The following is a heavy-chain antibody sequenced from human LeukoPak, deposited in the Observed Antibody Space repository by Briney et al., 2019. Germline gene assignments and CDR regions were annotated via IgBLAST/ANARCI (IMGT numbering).Heavy chain of an antibody. V-gene: IGHV3-48*01. Sequence: GGSLRLSCAASGFTFSNYNMNWVRQAPGKGLEWVSYISGSSSTIYYADSVKGRFTISRDNAKNSLYLQMNSLRAEDTAVYYCARERYYYVTGSNYYYYMDVWGKGTTVTVSS. CDR2: ISGSSSTI. J-gene: IGHJ6*03. CDR3: ARERYYYVTGSNYYYYMDV. D-gene: IGHD3-10*02. CDR1: GFTFSNYN.